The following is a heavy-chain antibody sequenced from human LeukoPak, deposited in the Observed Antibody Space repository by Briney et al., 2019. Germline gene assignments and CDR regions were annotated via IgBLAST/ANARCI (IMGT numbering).Heavy chain of an antibody. J-gene: IGHJ4*02. V-gene: IGHV3-23*01. D-gene: IGHD6-13*01. CDR2: IRDNGGST. Sequence: GGSLRLSCAASGFTFSSFAMSWVRQAPGKGLEWVSTIRDNGGSTYYTDSVKGRFTISRDNSKSTLYLQMNRLRAEDTAVYYCAKRGAAADTYFDFWGQGTLVTVSS. CDR1: GFTFSSFA. CDR3: AKRGAAADTYFDF.